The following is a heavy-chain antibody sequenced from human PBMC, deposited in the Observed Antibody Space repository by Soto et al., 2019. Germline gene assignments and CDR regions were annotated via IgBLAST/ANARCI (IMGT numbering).Heavy chain of an antibody. D-gene: IGHD5-12*01. CDR1: GGSFSGYY. CDR2: INHSGST. J-gene: IGHJ4*02. CDR3: ARGWVATGLDY. Sequence: QVQLQQWGAGLLKPSETPSLTCAVYGGSFSGYYWSWIRQPPGKGLEWIGEINHSGSTNYNPSLKSRVTISVDTSKNQFSLKLSSVTAADTAVYYCARGWVATGLDYWGQGTLVTVSS. V-gene: IGHV4-34*01.